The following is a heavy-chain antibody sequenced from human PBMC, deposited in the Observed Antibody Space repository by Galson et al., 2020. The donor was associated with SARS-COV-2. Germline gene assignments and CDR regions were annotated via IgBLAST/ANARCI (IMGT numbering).Heavy chain of an antibody. CDR2: ISYDGSNK. J-gene: IGHJ4*02. Sequence: GGSMRLPCAASGFTFSSYAMHWVRQAPGKGLEWVAVISYDGSNKYYADSVKGRFTISRDNSKNTLYLQMNSLRAEDTAVYYCAREGVVVEAFGYWGQGTLVTVSS. V-gene: IGHV3-30*04. CDR3: AREGVVVEAFGY. CDR1: GFTFSSYA. D-gene: IGHD3-22*01.